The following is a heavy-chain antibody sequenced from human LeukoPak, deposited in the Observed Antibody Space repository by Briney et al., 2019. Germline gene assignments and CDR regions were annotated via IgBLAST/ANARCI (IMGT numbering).Heavy chain of an antibody. D-gene: IGHD1-1*01. J-gene: IGHJ4*02. CDR2: TSSDGNIK. CDR1: GFTFSSYA. V-gene: IGHV3-30-3*01. CDR3: ARDPVPATARHFDY. Sequence: GGSLRLSCAASGFTFSSYAMHCVRQAPGKGLEWVAVTSSDGNIKYYADSVKGRFTISRDNSKNTLYLQMNSLRGEDTGVYYCARDPVPATARHFDYWGQGTLVTVSS.